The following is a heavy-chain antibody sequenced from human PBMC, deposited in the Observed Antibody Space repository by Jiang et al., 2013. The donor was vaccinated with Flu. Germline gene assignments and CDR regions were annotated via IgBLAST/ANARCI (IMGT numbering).Heavy chain of an antibody. D-gene: IGHD3-22*01. CDR2: IYYSGST. J-gene: IGHJ4*02. Sequence: GPGLVKPSETLSLTCTVSGGSISSSSYYWGWIRQPPGKGLEWIGSIYYSGSTYYNPSLKSRVTISVDTSKNQFSLKLSSVTAADTAVYYCARQDYYDSSGSQGHDYWGQGTLVTVS. CDR3: ARQDYYDSSGSQGHDY. V-gene: IGHV4-39*01. CDR1: GGSISSSSYY.